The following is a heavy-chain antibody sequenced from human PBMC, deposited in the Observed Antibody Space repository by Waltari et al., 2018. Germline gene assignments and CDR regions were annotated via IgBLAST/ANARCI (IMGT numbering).Heavy chain of an antibody. Sequence: QVQLQQWGAGLLKPSETLSLTCAVHGGSFSGYYWSWIRQPPGKGLEWIEEINHSGSTNYNPSLKSRVTISVDTSKNQFSLKLSSVTAADTAVYYCARGFGYWGQGTLVTVSS. CDR1: GGSFSGYY. CDR3: ARGFGY. D-gene: IGHD3-10*01. V-gene: IGHV4-34*01. CDR2: INHSGST. J-gene: IGHJ4*02.